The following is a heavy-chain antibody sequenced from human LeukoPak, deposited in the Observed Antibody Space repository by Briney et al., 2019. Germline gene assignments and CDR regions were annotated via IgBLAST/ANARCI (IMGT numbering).Heavy chain of an antibody. CDR2: ISAYNGNT. Sequence: GASVKVSCKASGYTFTSYGISWVRQAPGQGLEWMGWISAYNGNTNHAQKLQGRVTMTTDTSTSTAYMELRSLRSDDTAVYYCARDEWELLPGGTNYWGQGTLVTVSS. V-gene: IGHV1-18*01. D-gene: IGHD1-26*01. CDR3: ARDEWELLPGGTNY. J-gene: IGHJ4*02. CDR1: GYTFTSYG.